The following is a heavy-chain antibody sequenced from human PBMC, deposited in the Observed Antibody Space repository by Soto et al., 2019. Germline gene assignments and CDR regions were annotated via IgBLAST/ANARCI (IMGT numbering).Heavy chain of an antibody. J-gene: IGHJ4*02. Sequence: GGSLRLSCAASGFTFSIYTMNWVRQAPGKGLEWVSYISGSSSSIYYADSVKGRFTISTDNARSSLYLQMNSLRAEDTAVYYCARDHGVTRDNYFDYWGQGTLVTVSS. D-gene: IGHD2-21*02. CDR1: GFTFSIYT. CDR3: ARDHGVTRDNYFDY. CDR2: ISGSSSSI. V-gene: IGHV3-48*01.